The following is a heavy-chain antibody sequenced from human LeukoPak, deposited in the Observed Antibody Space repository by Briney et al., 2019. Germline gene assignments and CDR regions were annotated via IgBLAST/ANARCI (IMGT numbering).Heavy chain of an antibody. V-gene: IGHV3-30*03. CDR2: ISYDGSNK. CDR3: AREGNYYDSSGYSYFDY. Sequence: PGGSLRLSCAASGFTFSSYGMHWVRQAPGKGLEWVAVISYDGSNKYYADSVKGRFTISRDNSKNTLYLQMNSLRAEDTAVYYCAREGNYYDSSGYSYFDYWGQGTLVTVSS. CDR1: GFTFSSYG. J-gene: IGHJ4*02. D-gene: IGHD3-22*01.